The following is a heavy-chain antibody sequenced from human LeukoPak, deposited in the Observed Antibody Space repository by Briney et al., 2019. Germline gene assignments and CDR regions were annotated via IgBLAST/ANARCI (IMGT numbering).Heavy chain of an antibody. J-gene: IGHJ5*02. CDR3: ARASSNLNWFDP. Sequence: ASVTVSCKASGYTFTSYDINWVRQATGQGLEWMGWMNPNSGNTGYAQKFQGRVTMTRNTSISTAYMELSSLRSEDTAVYYCARASSNLNWFDPWGQGTLVTVSS. D-gene: IGHD2-2*01. CDR2: MNPNSGNT. V-gene: IGHV1-8*01. CDR1: GYTFTSYD.